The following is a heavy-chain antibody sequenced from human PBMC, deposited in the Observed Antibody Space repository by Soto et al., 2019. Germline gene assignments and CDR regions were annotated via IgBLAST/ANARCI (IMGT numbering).Heavy chain of an antibody. J-gene: IGHJ5*02. CDR3: ARDNGIAGSFDP. V-gene: IGHV3-23*01. CDR2: ISGSGGST. Sequence: PGVSLRLSCAASGFTFSSYAMSWVRQAPGKGLEWVSAISGSGGSTYYADSVKGRFTISRDNSKNTLYLQMNSLRAEDTAVYYCARDNGIAGSFDPWGQGTLVTVSS. D-gene: IGHD6-13*01. CDR1: GFTFSSYA.